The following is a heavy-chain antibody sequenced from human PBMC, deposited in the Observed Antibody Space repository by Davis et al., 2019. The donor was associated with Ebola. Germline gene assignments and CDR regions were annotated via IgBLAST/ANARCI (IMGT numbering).Heavy chain of an antibody. CDR2: IYHSGST. CDR1: GAPFISSHW. V-gene: IGHV4-4*02. D-gene: IGHD4-17*01. CDR3: AREGPVTPFDD. J-gene: IGHJ4*02. Sequence: SDTPSLPCAVSGAPFISSHWWRWVRQPPGKGLAWTGEIYHSGSTNYNPSLTCRVTISVDKSKNQFSLKLSSVNAADTAVYYCAREGPVTPFDDWGQGTLVTVSS.